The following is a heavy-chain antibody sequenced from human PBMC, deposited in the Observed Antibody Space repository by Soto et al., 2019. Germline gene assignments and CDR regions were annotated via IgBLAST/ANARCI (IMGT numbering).Heavy chain of an antibody. CDR3: ARSLGWRDAFDI. CDR1: GFTFSTYW. D-gene: IGHD6-19*01. J-gene: IGHJ3*02. CDR2: IKVDGSGK. V-gene: IGHV3-7*01. Sequence: PGGSLRLSCAASGFTFSTYWMSWVRQAPGKGLEWVANIKVDGSGKYYVDSVKGRFTISRDNAKDSLYLQMNSLRAEDTSVYYCARSLGWRDAFDIWGQGTVVTVSS.